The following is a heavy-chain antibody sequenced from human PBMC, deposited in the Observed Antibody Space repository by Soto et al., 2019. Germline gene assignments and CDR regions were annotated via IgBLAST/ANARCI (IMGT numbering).Heavy chain of an antibody. CDR3: ARGITLPTPLDY. CDR1: GYTFTSYA. D-gene: IGHD1-20*01. CDR2: INVGNGNT. J-gene: IGHJ4*02. V-gene: IGHV1-3*01. Sequence: ASVKVSCKASGYTFTSYAMHWVRQAPGQRLEWMGWINVGNGNTKYSQKFQGRVTITRDTSASTAYMELSSLRSEDTAMYYCARGITLPTPLDYWGQGTLVTVSS.